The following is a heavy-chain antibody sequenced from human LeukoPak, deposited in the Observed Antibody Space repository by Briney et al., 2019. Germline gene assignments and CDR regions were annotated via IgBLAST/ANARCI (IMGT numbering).Heavy chain of an antibody. D-gene: IGHD5-24*01. J-gene: IGHJ4*02. Sequence: SSETLSLTCTVSGGSMSSYYWSWNRQPPGKGLEWIGYIYYSGSTKYNPSLKSRVTISVDTSKNQFSLKLSSVTAADTAVYYCARGARAGYNLEPFDYWGQGTLVTVSS. CDR1: GGSMSSYY. CDR3: ARGARAGYNLEPFDY. V-gene: IGHV4-59*08. CDR2: IYYSGST.